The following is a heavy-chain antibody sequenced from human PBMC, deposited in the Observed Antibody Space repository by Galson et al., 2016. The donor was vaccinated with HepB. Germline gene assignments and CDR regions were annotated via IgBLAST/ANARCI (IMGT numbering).Heavy chain of an antibody. Sequence: SLRLSCAASGFTFSRYAMSWVRQAPGKGLEWVSSISGSDNSTYYADSVKGRFTVSRDNSKNTLYLQMISLRAEDTAVYYCAKDWFSGWGAGNWFDPWGQGTLVTVSS. D-gene: IGHD3-16*01. V-gene: IGHV3-23*01. CDR2: ISGSDNST. CDR1: GFTFSRYA. J-gene: IGHJ5*02. CDR3: AKDWFSGWGAGNWFDP.